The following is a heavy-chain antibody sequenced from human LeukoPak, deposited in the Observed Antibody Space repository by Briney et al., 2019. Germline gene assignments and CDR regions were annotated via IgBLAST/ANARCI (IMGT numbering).Heavy chain of an antibody. CDR1: GGSISTYY. CDR2: IYHSGST. Sequence: SETLSLTCTLSGGSISTYYWSWIRQPPGKGLEWIGYIYHSGSTNYNPSLKSRVTISVDTSKNQSSLKLSSVTAADTAVYYFAREVYSSGWYFYGMDVWGQGTTVTVSS. V-gene: IGHV4-59*01. J-gene: IGHJ6*02. D-gene: IGHD6-19*01. CDR3: AREVYSSGWYFYGMDV.